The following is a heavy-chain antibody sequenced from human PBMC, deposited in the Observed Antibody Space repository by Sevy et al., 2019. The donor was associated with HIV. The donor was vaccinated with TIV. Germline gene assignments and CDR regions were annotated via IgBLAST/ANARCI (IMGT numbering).Heavy chain of an antibody. J-gene: IGHJ4*02. CDR1: GFTFDDYA. V-gene: IGHV3-20*04. CDR3: ARDYGSGSYLYYFDY. CDR2: INWNGGST. Sequence: GGSLRLSCAASGFTFDDYAMHWVRQAPGKGLEWVSGINWNGGSTGYADSVKGRFTISRDNAKNSLYMQMNSLRAEDTALYYCARDYGSGSYLYYFDYWGQGTLVTVSS. D-gene: IGHD3-10*01.